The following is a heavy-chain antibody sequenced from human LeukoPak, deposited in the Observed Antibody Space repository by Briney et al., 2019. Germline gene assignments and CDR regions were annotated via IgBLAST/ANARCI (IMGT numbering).Heavy chain of an antibody. Sequence: PGASLRLSCAASGFTFSSYAMSWVRQAPGKGLEWVSAISGSGGSTYYADSVKGRFTISRDSSKNTLYLQMNSLRAEDTAVYYCAKVKGLWFSYGMDVWGQGTTVTVSS. CDR3: AKVKGLWFSYGMDV. CDR2: ISGSGGST. J-gene: IGHJ6*02. D-gene: IGHD5-18*01. V-gene: IGHV3-23*01. CDR1: GFTFSSYA.